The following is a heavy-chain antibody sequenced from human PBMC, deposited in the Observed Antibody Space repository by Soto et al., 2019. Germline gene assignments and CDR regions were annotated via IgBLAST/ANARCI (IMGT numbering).Heavy chain of an antibody. V-gene: IGHV3-53*01. CDR3: ARSTYYDILTGSYYYYAMDV. D-gene: IGHD3-9*01. CDR2: IYSEGTP. CDR1: GFTVGSNY. J-gene: IGHJ6*02. Sequence: PGGSLRLSCVASGFTVGSNYMSWVRQAPGKGLEWVSVIYSEGTPYYADSVKGRFTISRENSNNTLYLHMNNLRAEDTAVYYCARSTYYDILTGSYYYYAMDVWGQGTTVTVSS.